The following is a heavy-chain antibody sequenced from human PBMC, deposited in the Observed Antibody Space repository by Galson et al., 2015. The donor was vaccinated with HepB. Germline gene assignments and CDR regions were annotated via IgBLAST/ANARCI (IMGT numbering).Heavy chain of an antibody. CDR2: IRYDGSNK. V-gene: IGHV3-30*02. D-gene: IGHD3-9*01. J-gene: IGHJ4*02. CDR3: ARMVRYDY. CDR1: GFTFSSYG. Sequence: SLRLSRAASGFTFSSYGMHWVRQAPGKGLEWVAFIRYDGSNKYYADSVKGRFTISRDNSKNTLYLQMNSLRAEDTAVYYCARMVRYDYWGQGTLVTVSS.